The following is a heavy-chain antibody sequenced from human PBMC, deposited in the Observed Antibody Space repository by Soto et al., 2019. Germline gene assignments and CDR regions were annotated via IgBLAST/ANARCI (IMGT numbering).Heavy chain of an antibody. CDR2: ISSSSSYT. CDR1: GFTFSDYY. CDR3: ARDRYCSSTSCPYYGMDV. J-gene: IGHJ6*02. Sequence: AGGSLRLSCAASGFTFSDYYMSWIRQAPGKGLEWVSYISSSSSYTNYADSVKGRFTISRDNAKNSLYLQMNSLRAEDTAVYYCARDRYCSSTSCPYYGMDVWGQGTTVTVSS. D-gene: IGHD2-2*01. V-gene: IGHV3-11*06.